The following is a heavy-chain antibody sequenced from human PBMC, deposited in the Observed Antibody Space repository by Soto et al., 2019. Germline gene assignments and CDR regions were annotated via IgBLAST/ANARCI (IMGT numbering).Heavy chain of an antibody. CDR2: VSSDGTNK. D-gene: IGHD6-6*01. CDR1: GFTFSSYA. J-gene: IGHJ4*02. CDR3: AKGGGHSISFIGY. V-gene: IGHV3-30*18. Sequence: QVQLVESGGGVVQPGRSLRLSCAASGFTFSSYAMHWVRQAPGKGLEWVAVVSSDGTNKYYADSVKGRFAISRDNSKNTLYLQMNSLRAEDTALYYCAKGGGHSISFIGYWGQGTLVTVSS.